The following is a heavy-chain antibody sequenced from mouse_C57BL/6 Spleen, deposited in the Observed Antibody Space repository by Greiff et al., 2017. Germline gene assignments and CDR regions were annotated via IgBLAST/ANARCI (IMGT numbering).Heavy chain of an antibody. CDR1: GYTFTDYY. J-gene: IGHJ2*01. D-gene: IGHD1-1*01. Sequence: QVQLQQSGAELVRPGASVKLSCKASGYTFTDYYINWVKQRPGQGLEWIARIYPGSGNTYYNEKFKGKATLTAEKSSSTAYMQLSSLTSEDSAVYFCARGYYDGPFDYWGQGTTLTVSS. CDR2: IYPGSGNT. CDR3: ARGYYDGPFDY. V-gene: IGHV1-76*01.